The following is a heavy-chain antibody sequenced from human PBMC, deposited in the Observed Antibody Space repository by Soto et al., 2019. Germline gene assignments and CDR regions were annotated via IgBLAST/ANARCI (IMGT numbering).Heavy chain of an antibody. Sequence: QLQLQESGPGLVKPSETLSLTCTVSGGSISSSSYYWGWIRQPPGKGLEWIGSIYYSGSTYYNPSLKSRVTISVGTSKNQFSLKLSSVTAADTAVYYCARHGEYSSSAGWFDPWGQGTLVTVSS. V-gene: IGHV4-39*01. CDR3: ARHGEYSSSAGWFDP. CDR1: GGSISSSSYY. D-gene: IGHD6-6*01. CDR2: IYYSGST. J-gene: IGHJ5*02.